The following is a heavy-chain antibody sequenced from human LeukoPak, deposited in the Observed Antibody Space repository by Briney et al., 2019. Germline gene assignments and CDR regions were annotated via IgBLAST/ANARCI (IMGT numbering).Heavy chain of an antibody. V-gene: IGHV3-30*18. CDR2: ISYDGSNK. D-gene: IGHD2-15*01. CDR1: GFTFSSYG. Sequence: PGRSLRLSCAASGFTFSSYGMHWVRQAPGKGLEWVAVISYDGSNKYYADSVKGRFTISRDNSKNTLYLQMNSLRAEDAAVYYCAKGTNDYSELDYWGQGTLVTVSS. J-gene: IGHJ4*02. CDR3: AKGTNDYSELDY.